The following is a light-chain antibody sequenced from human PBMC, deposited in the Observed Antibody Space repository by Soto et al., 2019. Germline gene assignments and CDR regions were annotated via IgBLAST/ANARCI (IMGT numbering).Light chain of an antibody. V-gene: IGKV1-39*01. J-gene: IGKJ2*01. CDR3: QPSDSTPYT. Sequence: DIQMTQSPSSLSASVGDRVTITCRASQSITTYLHWYQKKPGKAPKLLIYAASSLQSGVPSRFSGSGSGTDLTLTISSLKPEDFASYYCQPSDSTPYTFGQGTELDIK. CDR1: QSITTY. CDR2: AAS.